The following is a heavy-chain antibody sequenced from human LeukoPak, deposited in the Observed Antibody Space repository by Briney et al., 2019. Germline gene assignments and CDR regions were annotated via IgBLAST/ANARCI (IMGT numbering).Heavy chain of an antibody. J-gene: IGHJ4*02. CDR1: GGSISSSNYY. CDR2: IYYSGST. CDR3: ARNASDSGTSYFDY. V-gene: IGHV4-39*01. Sequence: PSETLSLTCTVSGGSISSSNYYWGWIRQPPGKGLEGIGSIYYSGSTSYNPSLKSRVTISVDTSKNQFSLKLDSVTAADTAVYYCARNASDSGTSYFDYWGQGTLVTVSS. D-gene: IGHD1-26*01.